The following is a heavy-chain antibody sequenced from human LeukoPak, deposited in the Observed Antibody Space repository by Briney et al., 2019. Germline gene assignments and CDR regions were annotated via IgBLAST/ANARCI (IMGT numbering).Heavy chain of an antibody. CDR2: ISYDGSNK. CDR1: GFTFSSYG. J-gene: IGHJ6*02. D-gene: IGHD2-15*01. V-gene: IGHV3-30*03. Sequence: GGSLRLSCAASGFTFSSYGMHWVRQAPGKGLEWVAVISYDGSNKYYADSVKGRFTISRDNSKNTLYLQMNSLRAEDTAVYYCAREKVVAAQYYYYGMDVWGQGTTVIVSS. CDR3: AREKVVAAQYYYYGMDV.